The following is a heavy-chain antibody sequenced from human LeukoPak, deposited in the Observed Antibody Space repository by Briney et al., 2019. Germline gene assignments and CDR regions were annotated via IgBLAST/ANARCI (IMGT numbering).Heavy chain of an antibody. CDR2: INPNSGGT. Sequence: GASVKVSYKASGYTFTGYYMHWVRQAPGQGLEWMGWINPNSGGTNYAQKFQGRVTMTRDTSISTAYMELSRLRSGDTAVYYCARGGSIAAPHYYYYYMDVWGKGTTVTVSS. J-gene: IGHJ6*03. D-gene: IGHD6-6*01. CDR1: GYTFTGYY. CDR3: ARGGSIAAPHYYYYYMDV. V-gene: IGHV1-2*02.